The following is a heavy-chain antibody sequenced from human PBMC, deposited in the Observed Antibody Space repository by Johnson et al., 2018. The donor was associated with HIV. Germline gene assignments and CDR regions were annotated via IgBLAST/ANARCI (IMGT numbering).Heavy chain of an antibody. J-gene: IGHJ3*02. V-gene: IGHV3-30*03. CDR3: ARDGTRYYYDSSGSRGTFDI. D-gene: IGHD3-22*01. Sequence: QVQLVESGGGVVQPGRSLRLSCAASGFTFSNYGMHWVRQAPGKGLEWVAVITFEGSDKYYADSVKGRVTISRDDSKNTLYLRLNSLRPEDTAVYYCARDGTRYYYDSSGSRGTFDIWGQGTMVTVSS. CDR2: ITFEGSDK. CDR1: GFTFSNYG.